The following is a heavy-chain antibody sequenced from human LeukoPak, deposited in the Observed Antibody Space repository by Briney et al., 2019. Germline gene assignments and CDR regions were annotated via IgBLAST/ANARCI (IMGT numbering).Heavy chain of an antibody. CDR3: ARDVSYYDPLIAFDI. J-gene: IGHJ3*02. V-gene: IGHV3-21*01. CDR2: ISSSSSYI. D-gene: IGHD3-22*01. CDR1: GFTFSSYS. Sequence: GGSLRLSCAASGFTFSSYSMNWVRQAPGKGLEWVSSISSSSSYIYYADSVKGRFTISRDNSKNTLYLQMNSLRAEDTAVYYCARDVSYYDPLIAFDIWGQGTMVTVPS.